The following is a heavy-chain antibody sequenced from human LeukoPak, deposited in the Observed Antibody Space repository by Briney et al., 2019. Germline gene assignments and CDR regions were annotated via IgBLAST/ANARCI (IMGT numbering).Heavy chain of an antibody. CDR3: ARDQYSSGGGFDY. J-gene: IGHJ4*02. CDR1: GFTFSNAW. D-gene: IGHD6-19*01. Sequence: PGGSLRLSCAASGFTFSNAWMSWVRQAPGKGLEWVSSISSSSSYIYYADSVKGRFTISGDNAKNSLYLQMNSLRAEDTAVYYCARDQYSSGGGFDYWGQGTLVTVSS. CDR2: ISSSSSYI. V-gene: IGHV3-21*01.